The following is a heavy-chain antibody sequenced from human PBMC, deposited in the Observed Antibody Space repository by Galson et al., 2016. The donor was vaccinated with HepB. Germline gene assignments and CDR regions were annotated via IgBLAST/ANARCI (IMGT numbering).Heavy chain of an antibody. CDR3: ARQIVMGATGQPDAFDF. J-gene: IGHJ3*01. V-gene: IGHV4-30-4*01. D-gene: IGHD1-26*01. CDR2: IFDNDNA. CDR1: GYSISSGDYY. Sequence: TLSLTCDVSGYSISSGDYYWSWIRQPPGKGLEWMGRIFDNDNAYYNPSLERRVTISEDTSRNQFYLKVNSVTAADTAVYYCARQIVMGATGQPDAFDFWGPGTMVTVSS.